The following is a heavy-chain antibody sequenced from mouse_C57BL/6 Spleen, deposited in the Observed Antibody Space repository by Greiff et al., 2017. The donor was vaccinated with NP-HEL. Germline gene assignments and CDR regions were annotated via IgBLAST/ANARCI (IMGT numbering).Heavy chain of an antibody. J-gene: IGHJ2*01. CDR2: IDPSDSYT. CDR1: GYTFTSYW. V-gene: IGHV1-69*01. D-gene: IGHD1-1*02. Sequence: QVQLQQPGAELVMPGASVKLSCKASGYTFTSYWMHWVKQRPGQGLEWIGEIDPSDSYTNYNQKFKGKSTLTVDKSSSTAYMQLSSLTSEDSAVYYCARWVGRYFDDWGQGTTLTVSS. CDR3: ARWVGRYFDD.